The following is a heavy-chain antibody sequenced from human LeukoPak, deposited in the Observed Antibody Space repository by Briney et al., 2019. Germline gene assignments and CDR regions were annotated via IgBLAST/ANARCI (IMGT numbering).Heavy chain of an antibody. J-gene: IGHJ3*02. Sequence: GASVKVSCKVSGYTLTELSMHWVRQAPGKGLEWMGGFDPEDGETNYAQKFQGRVTITADESTSTAYMELSSLRSEDTAVYYCARDCGSTSCYSSHDAFDIWGQGTMVTVSS. CDR3: ARDCGSTSCYSSHDAFDI. V-gene: IGHV1-24*01. CDR1: GYTLTELS. D-gene: IGHD2-2*01. CDR2: FDPEDGET.